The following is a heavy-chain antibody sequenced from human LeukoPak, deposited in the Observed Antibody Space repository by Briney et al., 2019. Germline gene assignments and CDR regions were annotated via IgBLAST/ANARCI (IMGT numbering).Heavy chain of an antibody. Sequence: PVASVKVSCKASGYTFSSYYLNWVRQATGQGLESMGWMNPNSGNTGYAPKFQGRVTMTRDTSISTAYLELSSLRAEDTAVYYCARKGPGNYYYYYMDVWGKGTSVTVSS. CDR3: ARKGPGNYYYYYMDV. CDR2: MNPNSGNT. V-gene: IGHV1-8*02. CDR1: GYTFSSYY. J-gene: IGHJ6*03.